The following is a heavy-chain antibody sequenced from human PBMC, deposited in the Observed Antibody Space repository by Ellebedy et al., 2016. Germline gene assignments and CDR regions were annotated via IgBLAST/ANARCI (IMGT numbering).Heavy chain of an antibody. V-gene: IGHV4-31*03. CDR1: GGSISSGGYY. J-gene: IGHJ4*02. D-gene: IGHD3-10*01. CDR2: IYYSGST. CDR3: ARDLSRGAYGSGIPGY. Sequence: SETLSLTCTVSGGSISSGGYYWSWIRQHPGKGLEWIGYIYYSGSTYYNPSLKSRVTISVDTSKNQFSLKLSSVTAADTAVYYCARDLSRGAYGSGIPGYWGQGTLVTVSS.